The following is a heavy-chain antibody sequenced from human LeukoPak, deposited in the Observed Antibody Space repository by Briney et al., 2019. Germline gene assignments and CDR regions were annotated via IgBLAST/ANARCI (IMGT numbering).Heavy chain of an antibody. CDR1: GFTFDDYG. V-gene: IGHV3-20*04. CDR2: INWNGGST. J-gene: IGHJ5*02. CDR3: ARIGXXXXXGVXVXXXDX. Sequence: PGGSLRLSCAASGFTFDDYGMSWVRQAPGKGLEWVSGINWNGGSTGYADSVKGRFTISRDNAKNSLYLQMNSLRAEDTALYYCARIGXXXXXGVXVXXXDXXXQGXLVT.